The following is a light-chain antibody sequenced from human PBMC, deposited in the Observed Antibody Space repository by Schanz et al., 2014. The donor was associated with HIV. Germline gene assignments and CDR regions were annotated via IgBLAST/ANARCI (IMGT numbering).Light chain of an antibody. CDR2: AAS. CDR1: QGIGSY. J-gene: IGKJ1*01. V-gene: IGKV1-8*01. CDR3: QQYYSYPLT. Sequence: AIRMTQSPSSLSASTGDRVTITCRASQGIGSYLAWYQQKPGKAPKLLIYAASTLQSGVPLRFNGSGSGTDFTLTISCLQSEDFATYYCQQYYSYPLTFGQGTKVEIK.